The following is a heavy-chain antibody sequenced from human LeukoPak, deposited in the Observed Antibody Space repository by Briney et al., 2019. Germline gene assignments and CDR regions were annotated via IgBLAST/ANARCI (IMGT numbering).Heavy chain of an antibody. CDR1: GYTFTTYD. D-gene: IGHD4-23*01. V-gene: IGHV1-8*01. Sequence: ASVKVSCKASGYTFTTYDINWVRQATGQGLEWMGWMNPNSGNTGYAQKFQGRVAMTRNTSISTAYMELSSLRSEDTAVYYCARGPNKSDGGNSGSAWFDPWGQGTLVTVSS. CDR3: ARGPNKSDGGNSGSAWFDP. CDR2: MNPNSGNT. J-gene: IGHJ5*02.